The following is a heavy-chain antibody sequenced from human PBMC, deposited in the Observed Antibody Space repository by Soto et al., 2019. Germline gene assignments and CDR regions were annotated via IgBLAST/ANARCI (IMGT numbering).Heavy chain of an antibody. D-gene: IGHD1-1*01. CDR1: GFAIMRGYY. J-gene: IGHJ4*02. Sequence: SETLSLTCSVSGFAIMRGYYGSCVRQPRGKGLEWIGSIYPSVSSYHNPSLATRLRLSIDTSKNQFTLNLTSVTAADTALYFCAREKVGTTFFDNWGQGIQVTVSS. V-gene: IGHV4-38-2*02. CDR3: AREKVGTTFFDN. CDR2: IYPSVSS.